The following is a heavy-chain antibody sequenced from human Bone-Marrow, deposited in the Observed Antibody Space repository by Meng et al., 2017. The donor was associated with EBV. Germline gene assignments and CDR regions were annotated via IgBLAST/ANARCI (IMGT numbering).Heavy chain of an antibody. CDR3: APGAYGY. CDR2: ISRSGDST. Sequence: EALLLVPGGGLVQPGGSLRFPCAASGFPFTNYAMSWVRQAPGKGLEWVSAISRSGDSTYYADSVKGRFTISRDNSKNTLYLQMNSLRAEDTAVYYCAPGAYGYWGQGTLVTVSS. CDR1: GFPFTNYA. V-gene: IGHV3-23*01. J-gene: IGHJ4*02. D-gene: IGHD5-12*01.